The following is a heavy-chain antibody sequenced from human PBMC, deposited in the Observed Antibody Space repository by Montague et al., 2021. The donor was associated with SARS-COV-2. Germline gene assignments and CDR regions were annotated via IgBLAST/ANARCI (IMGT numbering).Heavy chain of an antibody. V-gene: IGHV4-31*11. CDR2: LSSTGRT. D-gene: IGHD3-22*01. Sequence: TLSLTCEVALHCGSRGTQARIGRAHLRTPVPKRIRMLSSTGRTYYNPSLKSRVTISADTSKNQFSLKLSSVTAADTAVYYCARDLHDTSGSTYLTPFRFEHWGKGTLVTVSS. CDR3: ARDLHDTSGSTYLTPFRFEH. J-gene: IGHJ5*02. CDR1: LHCGSRGTQA.